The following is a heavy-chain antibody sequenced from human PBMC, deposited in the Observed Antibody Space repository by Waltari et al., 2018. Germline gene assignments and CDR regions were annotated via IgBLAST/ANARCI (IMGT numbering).Heavy chain of an antibody. J-gene: IGHJ4*02. CDR2: IKKDGSTK. CDR3: ARHGDFCFDY. V-gene: IGHV3-7*01. Sequence: EVQLVESGGDLVQPGGSLRLSCAASGFSFSDTWMGWVRQAPGKGLEWVANIKKDGSTKYYVGSVQGRFTISRDNVENSLYLEMNSLRGEDTAVYYCARHGDFCFDYWGQGILVTVSS. CDR1: GFSFSDTW. D-gene: IGHD4-17*01.